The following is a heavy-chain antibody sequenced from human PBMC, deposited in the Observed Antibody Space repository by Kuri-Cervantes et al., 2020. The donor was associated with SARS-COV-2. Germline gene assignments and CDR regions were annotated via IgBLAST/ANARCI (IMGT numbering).Heavy chain of an antibody. CDR1: GGTFSSYA. CDR2: IIPIFGTA. CDR3: AKDQGDSYGISYFDY. J-gene: IGHJ4*02. Sequence: SVKVSCKASGGTFSSYAISWVRQAPGQGLEWMGGIIPIFGTANYAQKFQGRLTITADESTSTAYMELSSLRAEDTAVYYCAKDQGDSYGISYFDYWGQGTLVTVSS. D-gene: IGHD5-18*01. V-gene: IGHV1-69*13.